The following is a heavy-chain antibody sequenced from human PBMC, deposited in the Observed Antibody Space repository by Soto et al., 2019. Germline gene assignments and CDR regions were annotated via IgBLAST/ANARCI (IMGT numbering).Heavy chain of an antibody. J-gene: IGHJ5*02. CDR2: IYYSGST. V-gene: IGHV4-39*01. D-gene: IGHD4-17*01. CDR1: GGSISSSSYY. CDR3: ARNYGGNSDP. Sequence: SETLSLTCTVSGGSISSSSYYWGWIRQPPGKGLEWIGSIYYSGSTYYNPSLKSRVTISVDTSKNQFSLKLSSVTAADTAVYYCARNYGGNSDPWGQGTLGTVSS.